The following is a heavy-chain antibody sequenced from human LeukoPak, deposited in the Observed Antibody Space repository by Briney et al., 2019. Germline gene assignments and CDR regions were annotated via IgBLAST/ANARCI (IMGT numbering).Heavy chain of an antibody. V-gene: IGHV3-33*06. CDR2: IWYDGSNK. J-gene: IGHJ4*02. D-gene: IGHD2-2*01. CDR3: AKGDGYCSSTSCSSVLDY. CDR1: GFTFSSYG. Sequence: PGRSLRLSCAASGFTFSSYGIHWVRQAPGKGLDWVAVIWYDGSNKYYTDSVKGRFTISRDNSKNTLYLQMNSLRAEDTAVYYCAKGDGYCSSTSCSSVLDYWGQGTLVTVSS.